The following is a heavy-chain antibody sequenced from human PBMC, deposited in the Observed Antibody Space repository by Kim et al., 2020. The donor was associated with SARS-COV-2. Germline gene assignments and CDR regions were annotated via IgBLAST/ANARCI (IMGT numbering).Heavy chain of an antibody. CDR2: ISYDGSNK. CDR3: AKSFSGSYFGYDY. D-gene: IGHD1-26*01. Sequence: GGSLRLSCAASGFTFNTYGMHWVRQAPGKGLEWVAVISYDGSNKYYADSVKGRFTISRDNSKNTLYLQMNSLGIEDTAVYYCAKSFSGSYFGYDYWGQGTPVTVSS. J-gene: IGHJ4*02. V-gene: IGHV3-30*18. CDR1: GFTFNTYG.